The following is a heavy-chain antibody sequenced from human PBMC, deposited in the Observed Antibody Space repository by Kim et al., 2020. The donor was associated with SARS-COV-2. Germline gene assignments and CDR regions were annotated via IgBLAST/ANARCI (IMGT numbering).Heavy chain of an antibody. J-gene: IGHJ4*02. Sequence: SETLSLTCTVSGGSISSSSYYWGWIRQPPGKGLEWIGSIYYSGSTYYNPSLKIRVTISVDTSKNQFSLKLSSVTAADTAVYYCARVLRTMIVIGYVFDYWGQGTLVTVSS. CDR1: GGSISSSSYY. CDR3: ARVLRTMIVIGYVFDY. CDR2: IYYSGST. D-gene: IGHD3-22*01. V-gene: IGHV4-39*07.